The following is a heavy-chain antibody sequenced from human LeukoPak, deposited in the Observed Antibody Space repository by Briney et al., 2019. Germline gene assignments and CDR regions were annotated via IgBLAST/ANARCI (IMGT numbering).Heavy chain of an antibody. D-gene: IGHD3-16*01. V-gene: IGHV4-4*07. CDR3: ARGLGGYSYYYMDV. CDR1: GGSISSYY. J-gene: IGHJ6*03. Sequence: SETLSLTCTVSGGSISSYYWGWIRQPAGKGLEWIGRIYTSGGTNYNPSLKSRVTISVDKSRKQFSLQLSSVTAADTAVYYCARGLGGYSYYYMDVWGKGTTVTVSS. CDR2: IYTSGGT.